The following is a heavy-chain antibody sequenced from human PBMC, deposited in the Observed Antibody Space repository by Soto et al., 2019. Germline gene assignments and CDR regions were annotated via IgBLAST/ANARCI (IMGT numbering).Heavy chain of an antibody. Sequence: KPSETLSLTCDVSGYSISSGYYWGWIRQPPGKGLEWIGSIYHSGNTYYNPTLKSRVTKSVDTSKNQFSLQLSSVTAADTAVYYCARDGGSLGPDFDSWGQGTLVTVSS. CDR3: ARDGGSLGPDFDS. J-gene: IGHJ4*02. V-gene: IGHV4-38-2*02. CDR2: IYHSGNT. D-gene: IGHD1-26*01. CDR1: GYSISSGYY.